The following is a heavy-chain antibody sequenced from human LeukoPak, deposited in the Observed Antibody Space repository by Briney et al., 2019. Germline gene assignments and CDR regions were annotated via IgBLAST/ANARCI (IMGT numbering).Heavy chain of an antibody. Sequence: GESLTISCKGSGYSFTSYWIGWVRQMPGKGLEWMGIIYPGDSDTRYSPSFQGQVTISADKSISTAYLQWSSLKASDTAMYYCARGYCSSTSCSYFDYWGQGTLVTVSS. V-gene: IGHV5-51*01. CDR2: IYPGDSDT. J-gene: IGHJ4*02. CDR1: GYSFTSYW. D-gene: IGHD2-2*01. CDR3: ARGYCSSTSCSYFDY.